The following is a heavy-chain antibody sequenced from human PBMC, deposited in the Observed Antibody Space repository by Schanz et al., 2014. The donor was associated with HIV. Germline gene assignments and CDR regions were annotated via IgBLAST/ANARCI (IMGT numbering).Heavy chain of an antibody. CDR1: GYTFTSYG. Sequence: QVQLVQSGAEVKKPGASVNVSCKASGYTFTSYGISWVRQAPGQGLEWMGIINPSGGGTRYAQKFQGRVTMTRDTSTSTAYLELSRLRSDDTAVYYCAREPNYSGFDSWGHGTLVTVSP. CDR3: AREPNYSGFDS. CDR2: INPSGGGT. D-gene: IGHD5-12*01. V-gene: IGHV1-46*01. J-gene: IGHJ5*01.